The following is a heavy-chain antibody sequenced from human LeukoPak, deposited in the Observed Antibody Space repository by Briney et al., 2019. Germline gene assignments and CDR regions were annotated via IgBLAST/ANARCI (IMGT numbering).Heavy chain of an antibody. CDR1: GFTFTSSA. CDR2: IVVGSGHT. J-gene: IGHJ3*02. V-gene: IGHV1-58*01. Sequence: ASVKVSCKASGFTFTSSAVQWVRQARGQRLEWIGWIVVGSGHTNYAQKFQERLTITRDMSTSTAYMELSSLRSEDTAVYYCAAVQDSSGGSCYVDAFDIWGQGTVVSVSS. CDR3: AAVQDSSGGSCYVDAFDI. D-gene: IGHD2-15*01.